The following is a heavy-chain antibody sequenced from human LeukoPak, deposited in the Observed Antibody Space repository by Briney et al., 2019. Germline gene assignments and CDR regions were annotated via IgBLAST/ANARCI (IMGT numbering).Heavy chain of an antibody. CDR2: ISNNGSNK. D-gene: IGHD5-12*01. CDR1: GVTFSSDG. V-gene: IGHV3-30*02. CDR3: AIDTGGYRGRGYVGYFDY. Sequence: QPGGSLRLSCAASGVTFSSDGMHWVRQAPGKGLEWVSAISNNGSNKYYADSVKGRFTIYRDNSKNPLYLQMNSVRAEDTAVYYCAIDTGGYRGRGYVGYFDYWGQGTLVSVSS. J-gene: IGHJ4*02.